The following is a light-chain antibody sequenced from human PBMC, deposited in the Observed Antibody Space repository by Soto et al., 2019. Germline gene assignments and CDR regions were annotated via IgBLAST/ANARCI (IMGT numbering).Light chain of an antibody. V-gene: IGKV1-39*01. J-gene: IGKJ2*02. CDR2: IAS. Sequence: DIHMTQSTSSLSASVGDRVTITCRASQSISNYLNWYQQKPGKAPNLLIYIASNLHSGVPSRFSGSGSGTDFTLTISSLQPEDFATYYCQQSYSTPCTLGQGTKVDIK. CDR1: QSISNY. CDR3: QQSYSTPCT.